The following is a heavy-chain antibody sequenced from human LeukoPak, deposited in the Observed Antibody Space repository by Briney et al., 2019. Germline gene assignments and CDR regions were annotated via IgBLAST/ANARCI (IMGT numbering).Heavy chain of an antibody. CDR3: ARGPYGDPYNWFDP. Sequence: ASVKVSCKASGYTFTSYGISWVRQAPGQGLEWMGWISAYNGNTNYAQKLQGRVTMTTDTSTSTAYTELRSLRSDDTAVYYCARGPYGDPYNWFDPWGQGTLVTVSS. D-gene: IGHD4-17*01. V-gene: IGHV1-18*01. CDR1: GYTFTSYG. CDR2: ISAYNGNT. J-gene: IGHJ5*02.